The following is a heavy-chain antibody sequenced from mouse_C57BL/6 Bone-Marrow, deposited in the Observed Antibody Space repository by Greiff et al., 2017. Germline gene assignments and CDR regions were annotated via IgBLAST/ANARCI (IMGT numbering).Heavy chain of an antibody. CDR1: GYAFSSSW. V-gene: IGHV1-82*01. CDR2: IYPGDGDT. D-gene: IGHD1-1*01. Sequence: VQLQQSGPELVKPGASVKISCKASGYAFSSSWMNWVKQRPGKGLEWIGRIYPGDGDTNYNGKFKGKATLTADKSSSTAYMQLSSLTSEDSAVYFCARLLRYFDYWGQGTTLTVSS. CDR3: ARLLRYFDY. J-gene: IGHJ2*01.